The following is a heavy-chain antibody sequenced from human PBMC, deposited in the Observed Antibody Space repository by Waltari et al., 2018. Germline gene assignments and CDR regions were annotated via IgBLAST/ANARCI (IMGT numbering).Heavy chain of an antibody. CDR1: GYSISSGYY. Sequence: QVQLQESGPGLVKPSETLSLTCAVSGYSISSGYYWGWIRQPPGKGLEWIGSIYHSGSTYYNPSLKSRVTISVDTSKNQFSLKLSSVTAADTAVYYCARLGLTEGFDYWGQGTLVTVSS. J-gene: IGHJ4*02. D-gene: IGHD6-19*01. CDR3: ARLGLTEGFDY. V-gene: IGHV4-38-2*01. CDR2: IYHSGST.